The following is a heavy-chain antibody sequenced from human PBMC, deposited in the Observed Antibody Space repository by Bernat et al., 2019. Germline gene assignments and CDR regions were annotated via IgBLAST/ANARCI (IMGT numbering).Heavy chain of an antibody. CDR3: GKGGEYFDY. CDR2: ITYDGSNK. D-gene: IGHD2/OR15-2a*01. V-gene: IGHV3-30*18. Sequence: QVQLVESGGGVVQPGRSLRLSCAASGFTFSSYGMHWVRQAPGKGLEWVAVITYDGSNKYYADSVEGRFTISRDKSKNTLYLQMNRLGAEETAGYYWGKGGEYFDYWGQGTLVTGSS. J-gene: IGHJ4*02. CDR1: GFTFSSYG.